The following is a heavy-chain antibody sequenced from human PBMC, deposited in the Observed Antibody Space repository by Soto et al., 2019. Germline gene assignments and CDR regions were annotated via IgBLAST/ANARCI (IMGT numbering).Heavy chain of an antibody. J-gene: IGHJ6*02. CDR3: ARDADASGWYHYGMDV. D-gene: IGHD6-19*01. CDR1: GFTLSSYW. V-gene: IGHV3-7*01. Sequence: LRLSCAASGFTLSSYWMNWFRQAPGKGLEWVANIKQDGSEKYYGDSVKGRFFISRDNAKNSLYLQLNSLRAEDTAGYYCARDADASGWYHYGMDVWGQGTMVTVSS. CDR2: IKQDGSEK.